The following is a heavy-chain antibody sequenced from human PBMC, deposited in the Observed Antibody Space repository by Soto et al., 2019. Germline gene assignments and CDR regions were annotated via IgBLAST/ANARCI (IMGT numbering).Heavy chain of an antibody. CDR3: ATRDTGRVY. V-gene: IGHV4-4*02. J-gene: IGHJ4*02. D-gene: IGHD5-18*01. Sequence: QVQLQESCPGLVQPSGTLSLTCAVSGVSIGSHDWWTWVRQPPGKGLGWIGESHQSGNTNYNSSLESRVTISLGKSKNHFSLQLSSVTVADADVYYCATRDTGRVYWGQGTLVTVSS. CDR1: GVSIGSHDW. CDR2: SHQSGNT.